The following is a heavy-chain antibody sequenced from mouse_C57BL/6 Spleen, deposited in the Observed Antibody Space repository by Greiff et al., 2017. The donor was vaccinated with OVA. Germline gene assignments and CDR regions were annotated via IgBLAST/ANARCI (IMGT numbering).Heavy chain of an antibody. D-gene: IGHD2-3*01. Sequence: VQLQQPGAELVRPGSSVKLSCKASGYTFTSYWMHWVKQRPIQGLEWIGNIDPSDSETHYNQKFKDKATLTVDKSSSTAYMQLSSLTSEDSAVYYCARSMDGYHAWFAYWGQGTLVTVSA. CDR1: GYTFTSYW. J-gene: IGHJ3*01. CDR2: IDPSDSET. CDR3: ARSMDGYHAWFAY. V-gene: IGHV1-52*01.